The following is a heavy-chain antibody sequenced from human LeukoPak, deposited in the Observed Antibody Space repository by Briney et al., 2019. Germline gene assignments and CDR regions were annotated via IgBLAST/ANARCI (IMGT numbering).Heavy chain of an antibody. J-gene: IGHJ6*03. CDR2: IEKDGSNK. Sequence: PGGSLRLSCAASGFTFKTYGMHWVRQAPGKGLDWVAFIEKDGSNKYYADSVKGRFTVSRDNSKNRLYLQMNSLRPEDTAVYYCARVSNDFWSGYTHYYYMDVWGKGTTVTVSS. D-gene: IGHD3-3*01. CDR3: ARVSNDFWSGYTHYYYMDV. V-gene: IGHV3-30*02. CDR1: GFTFKTYG.